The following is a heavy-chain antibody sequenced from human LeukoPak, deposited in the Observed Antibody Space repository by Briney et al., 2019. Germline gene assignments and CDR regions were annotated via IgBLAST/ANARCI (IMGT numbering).Heavy chain of an antibody. D-gene: IGHD7-27*01. CDR1: GFTFSSYA. Sequence: GGSLRLSCAASGFTFSSYAMHWVRQAPGKGLEWVAVISYDGSNKYYADSVKGRFTISRDNSKNTLYLQMNSLRAEDTAVYYCARESGTGDLDYWGQGTLVTVSS. V-gene: IGHV3-30-3*01. J-gene: IGHJ4*02. CDR2: ISYDGSNK. CDR3: ARESGTGDLDY.